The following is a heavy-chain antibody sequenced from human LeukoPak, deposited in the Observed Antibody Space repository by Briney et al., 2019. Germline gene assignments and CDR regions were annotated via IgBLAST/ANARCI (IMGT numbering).Heavy chain of an antibody. D-gene: IGHD3-10*01. CDR2: INTNTGNP. V-gene: IGHV7-4-1*02. CDR1: GYSFTNYA. J-gene: IGHJ4*02. CDR3: ARNNADGEGRFGY. Sequence: GASVKVSCKASGYSFTNYAMNWVRQAPGGGLEWMGWINTNTGNPTYAQGFTGRFVFSLDTSVSTAYLQISSLKAEDTAVYYCARNNADGEGRFGYWGQGTLVTVSS.